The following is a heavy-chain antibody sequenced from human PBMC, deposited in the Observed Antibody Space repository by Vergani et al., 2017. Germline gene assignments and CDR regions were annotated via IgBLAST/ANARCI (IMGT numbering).Heavy chain of an antibody. CDR1: GGSISSSSYY. CDR2: ISGSGGST. Sequence: LQLQESGPGLVKPSETLSLTCTVSGGSISSSSYYWGWIRQPPGKGLEWVSAISGSGGSTYYADSVKGRFTISRDNSKNTLYLQMNSLRAEDTAVYYCARRACSSTSCYRMGGGWFDPWGQGTLVTVSS. V-gene: IGHV3-23*01. CDR3: ARRACSSTSCYRMGGGWFDP. J-gene: IGHJ5*02. D-gene: IGHD2-2*02.